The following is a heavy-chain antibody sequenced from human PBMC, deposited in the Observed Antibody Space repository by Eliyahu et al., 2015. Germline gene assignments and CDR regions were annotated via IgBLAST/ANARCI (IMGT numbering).Heavy chain of an antibody. CDR2: IYHSGST. Sequence: PAGKGLEWIGSIYHSGSTYYNPSLKSRVTISVDTSKNQFSLKLSSVTAADTAVYYCAREGSGPVLPGNRDEYYFDYWGQGTLVTVSS. V-gene: IGHV4-38-2*02. J-gene: IGHJ4*02. CDR3: AREGSGPVLPGNRDEYYFDY. D-gene: IGHD1-14*01.